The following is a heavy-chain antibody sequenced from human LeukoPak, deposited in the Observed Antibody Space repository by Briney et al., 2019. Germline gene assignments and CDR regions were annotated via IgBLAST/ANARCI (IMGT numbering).Heavy chain of an antibody. CDR3: ARARVRGFGEPDPYYFDY. J-gene: IGHJ4*02. D-gene: IGHD3-10*01. CDR2: IIPIFGTA. Sequence: SVKVSCKASGGTFSSYAISWVRQAPGQGLEWMGGIIPIFGTANYAQKFQGRVTITADESTSTAYMELSSLRSEDTAVYYCARARVRGFGEPDPYYFDYWGQGTLVTVSS. V-gene: IGHV1-69*13. CDR1: GGTFSSYA.